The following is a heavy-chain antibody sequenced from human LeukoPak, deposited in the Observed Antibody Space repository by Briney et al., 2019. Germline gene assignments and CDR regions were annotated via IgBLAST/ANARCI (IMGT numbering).Heavy chain of an antibody. CDR2: ISSSSSYT. Sequence: PGGSLRLSCAASGFTFSDYYMSWIRQAPGKGLEWASYISSSSSYTNYADSVKGRFTISRDNAKNSLYLQMNSLRAEDTAVYYCARYYYGSGSYPRFDYWGQGTLVTVSS. V-gene: IGHV3-11*06. J-gene: IGHJ4*02. D-gene: IGHD3-10*01. CDR1: GFTFSDYY. CDR3: ARYYYGSGSYPRFDY.